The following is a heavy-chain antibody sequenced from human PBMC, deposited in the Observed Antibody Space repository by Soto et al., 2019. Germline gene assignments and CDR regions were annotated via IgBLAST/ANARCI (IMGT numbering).Heavy chain of an antibody. CDR1: GGSISSYY. CDR2: IYYSGST. V-gene: IGHV4-59*01. CDR3: ARVGTSEVGYCSGGSCYHFDY. D-gene: IGHD2-15*01. J-gene: IGHJ4*02. Sequence: PSETLSLTCTVSGGSISSYYWSWIRQPPGKGLEWIGYIYYSGSTNYNPSLKSRVTISVDTSKNQFSLKLSSVTAADTAVYYCARVGTSEVGYCSGGSCYHFDYWGQGTLVTVSS.